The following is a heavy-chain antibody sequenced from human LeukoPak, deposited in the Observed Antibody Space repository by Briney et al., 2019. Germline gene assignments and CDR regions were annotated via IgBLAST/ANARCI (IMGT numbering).Heavy chain of an antibody. V-gene: IGHV3-74*01. CDR2: VNLDGDST. D-gene: IGHD1-7*01. Sequence: GGSVRLSCAASGFTFSSYWIHWVRQAPGKGLVWVSRVNLDGDSTYADSVRGRFTLSRDNARNTLYLEMIGLRVEDTAVYYCARDAGRGTPFDFWGQGTLVTVSS. CDR1: GFTFSSYW. CDR3: ARDAGRGTPFDF. J-gene: IGHJ4*02.